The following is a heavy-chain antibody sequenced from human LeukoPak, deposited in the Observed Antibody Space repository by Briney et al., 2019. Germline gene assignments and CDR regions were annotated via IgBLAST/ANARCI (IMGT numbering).Heavy chain of an antibody. Sequence: PGGSLRLSCAASAFTFSSYGMHWVRQAPGKGLGWVAFIRYDGSNKHYADSVKGRFTISRDNSKNTLYLQMNSLRAEDTAVYYCARGTVGKFDYGGQGTLVTVSS. D-gene: IGHD4-23*01. CDR3: ARGTVGKFDY. V-gene: IGHV3-30*02. CDR2: IRYDGSNK. CDR1: AFTFSSYG. J-gene: IGHJ4*02.